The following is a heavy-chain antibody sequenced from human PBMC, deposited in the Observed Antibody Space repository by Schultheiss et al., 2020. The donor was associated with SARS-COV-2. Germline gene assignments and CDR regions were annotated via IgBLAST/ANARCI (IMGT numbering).Heavy chain of an antibody. J-gene: IGHJ4*02. Sequence: SETLSLTCTVSGDSVYNDRSYWSWIRQPPGKGLEWIGSINHSGRTYFNPSLKSRVTISVDTSESQFSLRLSSVTAADTAIYYCARADMDTAMVTFDFWGQGTLVTVSS. D-gene: IGHD5-18*01. CDR2: INHSGRT. CDR1: GDSVYNDRSY. V-gene: IGHV4-38-2*02. CDR3: ARADMDTAMVTFDF.